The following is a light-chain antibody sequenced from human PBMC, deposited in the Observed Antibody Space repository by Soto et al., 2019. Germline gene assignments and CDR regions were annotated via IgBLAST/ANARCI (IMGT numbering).Light chain of an antibody. V-gene: IGKV3-20*01. Sequence: EIVLTQSPGTLSLSPGEGATLSCRASQTVSSSYLAWYQQKPGQAPRLLIYGASSRATGIPDRFSGSGSGTDFTLTISRLEPEDFAVYYCQQYVSSPQTFGQGTKLEIK. CDR2: GAS. CDR3: QQYVSSPQT. CDR1: QTVSSSY. J-gene: IGKJ2*01.